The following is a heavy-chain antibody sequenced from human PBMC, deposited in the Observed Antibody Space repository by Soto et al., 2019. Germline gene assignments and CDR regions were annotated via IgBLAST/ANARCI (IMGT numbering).Heavy chain of an antibody. CDR2: IYATGTT. D-gene: IGHD1-1*01. Sequence: QVQLQESGPGLVKPSETLSLTCTVSGASISGFYWTWIRKCAGKGLEWIGRIYATGTTDYNPSLKRRVMMSVDRSKKHFSLRLRSVTAAETAVYYWVRDGTMTLRDWFDPCGQGISVTASS. J-gene: IGHJ5*02. CDR3: VRDGTMTLRDWFDP. CDR1: GASISGFY. V-gene: IGHV4-4*07.